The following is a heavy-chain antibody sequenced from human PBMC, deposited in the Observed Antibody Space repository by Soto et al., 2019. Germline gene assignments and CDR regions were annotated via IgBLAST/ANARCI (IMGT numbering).Heavy chain of an antibody. D-gene: IGHD5-18*01. CDR1: GYTFTSYA. J-gene: IGHJ4*02. CDR3: ATNVDTAMAFYFDY. CDR2: INAGNGNT. V-gene: IGHV1-3*01. Sequence: ASVKVSCKASGYTFTSYAMHWVRQAPGQRLEWMGWINAGNGNTKYSQKFQGRVTITRDTSASTAYMELSSLRSEDTAVYYCATNVDTAMAFYFDYWGQGTPVTVSS.